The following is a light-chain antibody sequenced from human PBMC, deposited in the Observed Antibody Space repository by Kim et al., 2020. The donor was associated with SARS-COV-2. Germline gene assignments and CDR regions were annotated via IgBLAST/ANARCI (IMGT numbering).Light chain of an antibody. CDR2: EDD. CDR1: SGSIDDNY. Sequence: NFMLTQPHSVSESPGKTVNISCTRSSGSIDDNYVQWYQQRPGGVPTTVIYEDDQRPSGVSDRFSGSIDNSSNSASLTISGLRTEDEADYFCQSYNRDNVIFGGGTQLTVL. V-gene: IGLV6-57*04. J-gene: IGLJ2*01. CDR3: QSYNRDNVI.